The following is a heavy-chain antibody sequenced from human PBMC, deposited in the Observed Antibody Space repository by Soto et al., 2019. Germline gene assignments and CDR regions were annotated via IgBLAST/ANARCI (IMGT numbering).Heavy chain of an antibody. Sequence: SETLSLTCTVAGGSSSSYYWSWIRQTPGKGLEWIGYIYYSGSTNYNPSLKSRVTISVDTSKNQFSLKLSSVTAADTAVYYCARASSFIGIAYYFDYWGQGTLVTVSS. CDR3: ARASSFIGIAYYFDY. CDR2: IYYSGST. D-gene: IGHD6-13*01. CDR1: GGSSSSYY. V-gene: IGHV4-59*01. J-gene: IGHJ4*02.